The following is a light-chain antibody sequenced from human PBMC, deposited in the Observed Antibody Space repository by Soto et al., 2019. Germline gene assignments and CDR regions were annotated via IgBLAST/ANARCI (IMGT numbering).Light chain of an antibody. CDR1: SSDVGGYNF. CDR2: EDI. CDR3: CSYAGSSTWL. Sequence: QSALTQPASVSGSPGQSIAISCTGTSSDVGGYNFVSWYQQHPGKAPKLLISEDIKRPSGVSIRFSGSKSGSTASLTISGLQAEDEADYYCCSYAGSSTWLFGGGPNVTVL. V-gene: IGLV2-23*01. J-gene: IGLJ3*02.